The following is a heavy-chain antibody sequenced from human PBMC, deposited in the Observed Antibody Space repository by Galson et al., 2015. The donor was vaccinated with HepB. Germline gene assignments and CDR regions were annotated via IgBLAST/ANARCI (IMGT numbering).Heavy chain of an antibody. D-gene: IGHD6-19*01. J-gene: IGHJ4*02. CDR3: ARDYRYSSGWYGY. Sequence: SVKVSCKASGGTFSSYAISWVRQAPGQGLEWMGRIIPILGIANYAQKFQGRVTITADKSTSTAYMELRSLRSDDTAVYYCARDYRYSSGWYGYWGQGTLVTVSS. V-gene: IGHV1-69*04. CDR2: IIPILGIA. CDR1: GGTFSSYA.